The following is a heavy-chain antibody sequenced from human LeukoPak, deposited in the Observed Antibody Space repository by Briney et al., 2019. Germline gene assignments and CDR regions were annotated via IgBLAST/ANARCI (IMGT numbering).Heavy chain of an antibody. Sequence: QPGGSLRLSCAASGFTFSSYGMHWVRQAPGKGLERVAVIWYDGSNKYYADSVKGRFTISRDNSKNTLYLQMNSLRAEDTAVYYCARDYGSGSSYYFDYWGQGTLVTVSS. CDR3: ARDYGSGSSYYFDY. CDR2: IWYDGSNK. D-gene: IGHD3-10*01. V-gene: IGHV3-33*01. J-gene: IGHJ4*02. CDR1: GFTFSSYG.